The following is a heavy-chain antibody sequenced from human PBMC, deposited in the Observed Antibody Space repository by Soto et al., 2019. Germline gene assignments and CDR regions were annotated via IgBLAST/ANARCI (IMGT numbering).Heavy chain of an antibody. Sequence: QVQLVQSGAEVKKPGSSVKVSCKASGGSFMSQAISWVRQAPGQGPEWMGGIIPFSGTVTYTQRFQGRLTLTADEPTKTAYMELSSLISEDTAVYYCARGSYDSDAGFFGMDVWGQGTTVTVS. V-gene: IGHV1-69*01. CDR2: IIPFSGTV. D-gene: IGHD3-10*01. CDR3: ARGSYDSDAGFFGMDV. J-gene: IGHJ6*02. CDR1: GGSFMSQA.